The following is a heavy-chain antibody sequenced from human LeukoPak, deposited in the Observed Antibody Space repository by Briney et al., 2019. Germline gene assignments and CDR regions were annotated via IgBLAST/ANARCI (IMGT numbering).Heavy chain of an antibody. J-gene: IGHJ4*02. V-gene: IGHV1-18*01. CDR3: ARDQTIAVAGLWYFPFDY. Sequence: GASVKVSCKASGYTFTSYGISWVRQAPGQGVERMGWISAYNGNTNYAQKLQGRVTMTTDTSTSTAYMELRSLRSDDTAVYYCARDQTIAVAGLWYFPFDYWGQGTLVTVSS. D-gene: IGHD6-19*01. CDR1: GYTFTSYG. CDR2: ISAYNGNT.